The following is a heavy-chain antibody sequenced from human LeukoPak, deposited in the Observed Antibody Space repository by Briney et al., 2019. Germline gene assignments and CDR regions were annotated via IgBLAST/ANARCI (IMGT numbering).Heavy chain of an antibody. Sequence: GGSLRLSCAASGFTFSNYAMSWVRQAPGKGLEWVANINRDGSERYYVDSVKGRFTISRDDAKSSLYLQMNSLRAEDTAVYYCARRNAMDVWGQGTTVIVFS. CDR1: GFTFSNYA. CDR3: ARRNAMDV. V-gene: IGHV3-7*03. J-gene: IGHJ6*02. CDR2: INRDGSER.